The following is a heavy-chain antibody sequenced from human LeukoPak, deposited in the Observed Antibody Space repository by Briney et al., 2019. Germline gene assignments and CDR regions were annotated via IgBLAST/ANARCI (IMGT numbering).Heavy chain of an antibody. J-gene: IGHJ4*02. Sequence: GGSLRLSCAASGFTFSSYWMSWVRQAPGKGLEWVANIKQDGSEKYYVDSVKGRFTISRDNAKNSLYLQMNSLRAEDTAVYYCARDEVQLWSHFDYWGQGTLVTVSS. CDR1: GFTFSSYW. CDR2: IKQDGSEK. V-gene: IGHV3-7*01. CDR3: ARDEVQLWSHFDY. D-gene: IGHD5-18*01.